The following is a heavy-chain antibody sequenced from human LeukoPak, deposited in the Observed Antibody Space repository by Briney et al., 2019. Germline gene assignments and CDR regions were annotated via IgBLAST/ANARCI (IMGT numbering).Heavy chain of an antibody. D-gene: IGHD6-13*01. J-gene: IGHJ4*02. Sequence: ASVKVSCKESGYTFTSYYMHWVRQAPGQGLEWMGIINPSGGSTNCAQKFQGRVTMTRDTSTSTVYMELSSLRSEDTAVYYCARVGYEGFDYWGQGTLVTVSS. CDR1: GYTFTSYY. CDR2: INPSGGST. CDR3: ARVGYEGFDY. V-gene: IGHV1-46*01.